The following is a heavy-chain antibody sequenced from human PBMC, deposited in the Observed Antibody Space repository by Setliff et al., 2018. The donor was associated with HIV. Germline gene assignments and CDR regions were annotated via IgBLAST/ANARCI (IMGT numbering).Heavy chain of an antibody. Sequence: SETLSLTCAVFGGSISSGGYYWSWIRQHPGKGLEWIGYIYYSGSTYYNPSLKSRLTISLDTSKNQFSLNLSSVTAADTAVYYCASRAVAAFDYWGQGTLVTV. CDR3: ASRAVAAFDY. CDR2: IYYSGST. CDR1: GGSISSGGYY. V-gene: IGHV4-31*02. J-gene: IGHJ4*02. D-gene: IGHD6-19*01.